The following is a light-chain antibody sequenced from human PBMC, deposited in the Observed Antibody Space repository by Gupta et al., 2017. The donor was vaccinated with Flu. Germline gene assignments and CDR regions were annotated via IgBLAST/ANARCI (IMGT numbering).Light chain of an antibody. CDR3: ASYAITSSVV. CDR2: EVS. J-gene: IGLJ2*01. CDR1: RSDVGGYTY. V-gene: IGLV2-14*01. Sequence: SVSASPGQSLTISSTRTRSDVGGYTYISWSQHHPGKAPKLMIYEVSKRPSGVSNRFSGSKSGNTASLTSSGLQAEDEADYYCASYAITSSVVFGGGTKLTVL.